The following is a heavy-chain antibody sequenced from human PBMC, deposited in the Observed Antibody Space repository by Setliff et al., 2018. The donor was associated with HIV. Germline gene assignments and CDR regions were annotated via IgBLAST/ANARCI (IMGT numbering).Heavy chain of an antibody. CDR3: AGRDGYNRYYFDF. CDR2: LYYSGNT. Sequence: SETLSLTCAVSGGSISSSNWWSWVRQPPGKGLEWIASLYYSGNTYYNPSLKSRVTILVDTSKNQFSLKVTSVTAADTAVYYCAGRDGYNRYYFDFWGQGTLVTVSS. J-gene: IGHJ4*02. D-gene: IGHD5-12*01. V-gene: IGHV4-4*02. CDR1: GGSISSSNW.